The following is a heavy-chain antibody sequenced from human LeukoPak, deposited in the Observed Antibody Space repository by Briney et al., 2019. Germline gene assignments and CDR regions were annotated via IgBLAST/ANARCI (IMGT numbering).Heavy chain of an antibody. CDR3: AKGAGALYYYYMDV. CDR1: GFTFSSYS. Sequence: GGSLRLSCAASGFTFSSYSMNWVRQGPGKGLEWVSGISWNSGSIGYADSVKGRFTISRDNAKNSLYLQMNSLRTEDTALYYCAKGAGALYYYYMDVWGKGTAVTISS. J-gene: IGHJ6*03. CDR2: ISWNSGSI. D-gene: IGHD1-26*01. V-gene: IGHV3-9*01.